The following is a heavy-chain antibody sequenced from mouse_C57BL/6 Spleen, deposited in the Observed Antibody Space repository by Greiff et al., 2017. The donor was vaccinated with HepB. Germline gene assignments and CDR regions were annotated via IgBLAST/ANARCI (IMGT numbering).Heavy chain of an antibody. V-gene: IGHV1-64*01. CDR3: ARRDYSNSLYYAMDY. Sequence: QVQLQQSGAELVKPGASVKLSCKASGYTFTSYWMHWVKQRPGQGLEWIGMIHPNSGSTNYNEKFKSKATLTVDKSSSTAYMQLSSLTSEDSAVYYSARRDYSNSLYYAMDYWGQRTSVTVSS. CDR2: IHPNSGST. J-gene: IGHJ4*01. CDR1: GYTFTSYW. D-gene: IGHD2-5*01.